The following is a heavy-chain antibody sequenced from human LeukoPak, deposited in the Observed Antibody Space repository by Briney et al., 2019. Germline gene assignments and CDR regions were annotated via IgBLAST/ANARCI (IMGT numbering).Heavy chain of an antibody. D-gene: IGHD6-13*01. J-gene: IGHJ5*02. Sequence: GESLKISCKGSGYTFTSYGISWVRQAPGQGLEWMGWISAYNGNTNYAQKLQGRVTMTTDTSTSTAYMELRSLRSDDTAVYYCARDLAAAPNWFDPWGQGTLVTVSS. CDR2: ISAYNGNT. CDR3: ARDLAAAPNWFDP. CDR1: GYTFTSYG. V-gene: IGHV1-18*01.